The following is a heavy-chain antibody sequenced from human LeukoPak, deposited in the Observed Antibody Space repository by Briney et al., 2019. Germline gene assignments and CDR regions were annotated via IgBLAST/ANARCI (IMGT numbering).Heavy chain of an antibody. CDR2: IKQDGSEK. Sequence: PGGSLRLSCAASGFTFSSYGMHWVRQAPGRGLEWVANIKQDGSEKYYVDSVKGRFTISRDNAKNSLYLQMNSLRAEDTAVYYCARVYGITMIVVVMAPFDYWGQGTLVTVSS. CDR3: ARVYGITMIVVVMAPFDY. V-gene: IGHV3-7*01. CDR1: GFTFSSYG. D-gene: IGHD3-22*01. J-gene: IGHJ4*02.